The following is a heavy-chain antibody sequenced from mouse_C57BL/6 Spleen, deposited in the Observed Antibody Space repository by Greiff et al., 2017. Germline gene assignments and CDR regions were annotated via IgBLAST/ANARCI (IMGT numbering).Heavy chain of an antibody. V-gene: IGHV5-17*01. Sequence: VQLKQSGGGLVKPGGSLKLSCAASGFTFSDYGMHWVRQAPEKGLEWVAYISSGSSTLYSADTVKGRFTISRDNAKNTLFLQMTSLRSEDTAMYYCARDYSNSAWFAYWGQGTLVTVSA. CDR2: ISSGSSTL. D-gene: IGHD2-5*01. J-gene: IGHJ3*01. CDR1: GFTFSDYG. CDR3: ARDYSNSAWFAY.